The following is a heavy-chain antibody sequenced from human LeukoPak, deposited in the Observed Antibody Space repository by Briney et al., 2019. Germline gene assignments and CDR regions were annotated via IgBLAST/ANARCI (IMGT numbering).Heavy chain of an antibody. CDR1: GGTFSSYA. J-gene: IGHJ4*02. CDR3: ARGYYDSSGKTAAYYFDY. V-gene: IGHV1-69*06. CDR2: IIPIFGTA. Sequence: SVKVSCKASGGTFSSYAISWVRQAPGQGLEWMGGIIPIFGTANYAQKFQGRVTITADKSTSTAYMELSSLRSEDTAVYYCARGYYDSSGKTAAYYFDYWGQGTLVTVSS. D-gene: IGHD3-22*01.